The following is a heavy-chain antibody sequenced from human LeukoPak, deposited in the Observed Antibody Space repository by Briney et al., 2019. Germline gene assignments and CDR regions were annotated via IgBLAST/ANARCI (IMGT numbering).Heavy chain of an antibody. Sequence: ASVKVSCKASGGTFSSYAISWVRQAPGQGLEWMGGIIPIFGTANYAQKFQGRVTITTDESTNTAYMELSSLRSEDTAVYYCARDREDIVVVPAAKGGYYYCYMDVWGKGTTVTVSS. CDR1: GGTFSSYA. J-gene: IGHJ6*03. V-gene: IGHV1-69*05. D-gene: IGHD2-2*01. CDR2: IIPIFGTA. CDR3: ARDREDIVVVPAAKGGYYYCYMDV.